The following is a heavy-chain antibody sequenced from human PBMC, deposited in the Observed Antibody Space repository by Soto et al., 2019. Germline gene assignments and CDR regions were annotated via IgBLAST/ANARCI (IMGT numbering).Heavy chain of an antibody. V-gene: IGHV1-3*01. CDR1: GYTFTSCA. CDR2: INAGNGNT. D-gene: IGHD3-10*01. CDR3: ARVTNNYYGSGSYYRNETYYYYYYGMDV. J-gene: IGHJ6*02. Sequence: ASVKVSCEASGYTFTSCAMHWVRQAPGQRLEWMGWINAGNGNTKYSQKFQGRVTITRDTSASTAYMELSSLRSEDTAVYYCARVTNNYYGSGSYYRNETYYYYYYGMDVWGQGTTVTVSS.